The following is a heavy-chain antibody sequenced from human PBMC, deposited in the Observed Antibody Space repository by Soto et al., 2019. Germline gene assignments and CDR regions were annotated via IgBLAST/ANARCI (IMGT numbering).Heavy chain of an antibody. CDR2: ISGSGGFT. D-gene: IGHD3-16*01. CDR3: AQVSRYDSAPGLT. Sequence: EVQLLESGGGLVQPGGSLRLSCEASGFTFSRYAMNWVRQAPGEGLDWVSAISGSGGFTYYADSVKGRFSISRDDSKNTLYLQMNSLRGDDTAVYYCAQVSRYDSAPGLTWGQGTLVTVSS. V-gene: IGHV3-23*01. J-gene: IGHJ5*02. CDR1: GFTFSRYA.